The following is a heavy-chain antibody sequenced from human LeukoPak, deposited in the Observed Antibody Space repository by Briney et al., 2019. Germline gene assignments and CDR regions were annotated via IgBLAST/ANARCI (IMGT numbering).Heavy chain of an antibody. CDR1: GFTFSSYA. CDR2: ISFDDGGNK. V-gene: IGHV3-30-3*01. Sequence: PGRSLRLSCATSGFTFSSYAMHWVRQAPGKGLEWVAVISFDDGGNKFYADSVKGRFTISRDNSRNTLYLQMNSLRVEDTAMYYCARDGSVASAVYHFDSWGQGTLVTVSS. J-gene: IGHJ4*02. CDR3: ARDGSVASAVYHFDS. D-gene: IGHD6-13*01.